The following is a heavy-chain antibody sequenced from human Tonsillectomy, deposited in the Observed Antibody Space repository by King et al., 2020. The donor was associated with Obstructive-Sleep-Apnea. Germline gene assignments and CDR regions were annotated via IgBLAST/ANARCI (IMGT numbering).Heavy chain of an antibody. D-gene: IGHD2-15*01. Sequence: VQLQQWGAGLLKPSETLSLTCDVYGGSFSAYYWGWIRQPPGKGLEWIGESNDSGSTNYNSSLKSRDTISVDTSKNQFSLKLNSVTAADTAVYYCARLDCSGGSCYWGNFDYWGQGTLVTVSS. CDR3: ARLDCSGGSCYWGNFDY. CDR2: SNDSGST. J-gene: IGHJ4*02. V-gene: IGHV4-34*01. CDR1: GGSFSAYY.